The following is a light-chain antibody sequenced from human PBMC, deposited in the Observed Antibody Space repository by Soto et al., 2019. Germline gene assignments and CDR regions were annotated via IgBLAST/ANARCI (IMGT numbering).Light chain of an antibody. J-gene: IGKJ1*01. CDR3: HQSCNWT. CDR2: VAS. CDR1: QSVSSY. V-gene: IGKV3-11*01. Sequence: EIVLTQSPATLSLSPGERATLSCRASQSVSSYLSWYQQKPGQAPRLLISVASDRSTSIPSRLRGSGSGTDFTLTISSLEPDDFVVYYCHQSCNWTFGQGTKVEIK.